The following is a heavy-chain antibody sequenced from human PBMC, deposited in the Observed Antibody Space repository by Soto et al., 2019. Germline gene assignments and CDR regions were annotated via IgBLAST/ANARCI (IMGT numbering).Heavy chain of an antibody. CDR3: ARRERYYGSKGWFEP. CDR1: GGSIISVTYY. V-gene: IGHV4-39*01. D-gene: IGHD3-10*01. Sequence: LSLTCPVSGGSIISVTYYWGWIRQPPGKGLDWIGTVYYNENTYYNPSLKSRVTITVDTAKNQFSLNLRSVTAADTAMYFCARRERYYGSKGWFEPWGPGTLVTVSS. J-gene: IGHJ5*02. CDR2: VYYNENT.